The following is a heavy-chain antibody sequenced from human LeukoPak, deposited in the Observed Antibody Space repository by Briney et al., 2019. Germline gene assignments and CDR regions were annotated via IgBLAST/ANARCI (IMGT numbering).Heavy chain of an antibody. Sequence: SVKVSCKASGGTFSSYTISWVRQAPGQGLEWMGRITPILGIANYAQKFQGRVTITADKSTSTAYMELSSLRSEDTAVYYCARDGATGDFDYWGQGTLVTVSS. D-gene: IGHD7-27*01. V-gene: IGHV1-69*04. CDR2: ITPILGIA. CDR3: ARDGATGDFDY. CDR1: GGTFSSYT. J-gene: IGHJ4*02.